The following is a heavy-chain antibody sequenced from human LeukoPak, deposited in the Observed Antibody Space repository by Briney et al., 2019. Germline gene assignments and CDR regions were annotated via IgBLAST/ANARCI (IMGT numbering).Heavy chain of an antibody. D-gene: IGHD1-26*01. CDR2: IWNDGSNK. J-gene: IGHJ5*02. CDR3: ARDFSRYSGSYVDH. CDR1: GFTFSGYA. V-gene: IGHV3-33*01. Sequence: GRSLRLSCAASGFTFSGYAMHCVRQAPGKGLEWVAVIWNDGSNKEYGDSVKGRFTISRDNSKNTLFLQMSSLRAEDTAVYYCARDFSRYSGSYVDHWGQGTLVTVSS.